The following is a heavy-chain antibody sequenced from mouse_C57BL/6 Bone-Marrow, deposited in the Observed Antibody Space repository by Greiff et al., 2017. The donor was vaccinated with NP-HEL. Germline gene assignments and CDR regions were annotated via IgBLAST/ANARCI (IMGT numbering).Heavy chain of an antibody. V-gene: IGHV5-4*01. CDR3: AREFFHYGSSYDAMDY. J-gene: IGHJ4*01. CDR1: GFTFSSYA. Sequence: EVQLQESGGGLVKPGGSLKLSCAASGFTFSSYAMSWVRQTPEKRLEWVATISDGGSYTYYPDNVKGRFTISRDNAKNNLYLQMSHLKSEDTAMYYCAREFFHYGSSYDAMDYWGQGTSVTVSS. CDR2: ISDGGSYT. D-gene: IGHD1-1*01.